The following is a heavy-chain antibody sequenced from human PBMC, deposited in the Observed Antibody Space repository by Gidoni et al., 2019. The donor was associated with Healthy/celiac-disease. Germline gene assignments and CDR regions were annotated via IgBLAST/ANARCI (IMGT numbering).Heavy chain of an antibody. Sequence: EVQLVESGGGLVTPGGSLRLSCAASGFTFSNAWLSWVRQAPGKGLEWVGRIKSKTDGGTTDYAAPVKGRFTISRDDSKNTLYLQMNSLKTEDTAVYYCTTDTYYYDSSGYYFAFDIWGQGTMVTVSS. CDR1: GFTFSNAW. V-gene: IGHV3-15*01. D-gene: IGHD3-22*01. CDR3: TTDTYYYDSSGYYFAFDI. CDR2: IKSKTDGGTT. J-gene: IGHJ3*02.